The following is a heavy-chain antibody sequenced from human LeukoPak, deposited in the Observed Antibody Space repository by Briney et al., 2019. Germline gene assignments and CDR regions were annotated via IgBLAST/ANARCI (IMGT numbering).Heavy chain of an antibody. J-gene: IGHJ4*02. D-gene: IGHD3-10*01. CDR3: ARGAWGSGTSPHFDY. CDR2: MYHSGNT. Sequence: SQTLSLTCTVSGGSISSGTYYYSWIRQSPGKGLEWIGYMYHSGNTFYNPSLKSRVTISVDTSKNQFSLRLSSVTAADTAVYYCARGAWGSGTSPHFDYWGQGTLVTVSS. CDR1: GGSISSGTYY. V-gene: IGHV4-30-2*06.